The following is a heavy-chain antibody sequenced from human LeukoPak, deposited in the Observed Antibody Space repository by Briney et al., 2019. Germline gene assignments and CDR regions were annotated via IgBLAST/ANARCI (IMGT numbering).Heavy chain of an antibody. CDR1: GVTFSSYA. CDR3: AKVRDSSGYYPVIPYYSDC. V-gene: IGHV3-23*01. CDR2: ISGSGGST. D-gene: IGHD3-22*01. Sequence: PGGSLRLSRAASGVTFSSYAMSWVRQAPGKGLECVSAISGSGGSTYYAHSVKGRFTISRENSKKTLYLQMNSLRAEATAVYYFAKVRDSSGYYPVIPYYSDCWGEGTLVTAS. J-gene: IGHJ4*02.